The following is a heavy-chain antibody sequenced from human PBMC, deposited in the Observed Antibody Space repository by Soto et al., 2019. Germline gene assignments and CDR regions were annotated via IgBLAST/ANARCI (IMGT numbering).Heavy chain of an antibody. Sequence: PGASVKVSCKASGFTFTSSAVQWVRQARGQRLEWIGWIVVGSGNTNYAQKFQERVTITRDMSTSTAYMELSSLRSEDTAVYYCAADSQQLDSPPFDYWGQGTLVTVSS. D-gene: IGHD6-13*01. J-gene: IGHJ4*02. CDR3: AADSQQLDSPPFDY. CDR1: GFTFTSSA. V-gene: IGHV1-58*01. CDR2: IVVGSGNT.